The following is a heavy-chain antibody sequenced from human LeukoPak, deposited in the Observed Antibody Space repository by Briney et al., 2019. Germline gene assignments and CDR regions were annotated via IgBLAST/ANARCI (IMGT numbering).Heavy chain of an antibody. D-gene: IGHD3-10*01. J-gene: IGHJ6*03. CDR2: IYYSGST. CDR3: ARSSSVMVRGVMSRYMDV. CDR1: GGSISSYY. V-gene: IGHV4-59*01. Sequence: SETLSLTCTVSGGSISSYYWSWIRQPPGKGLEWIGYIYYSGSTNYNPSLKSRVTISVDTSKNQFSLRLSSVTAADTAVYYCARSSSVMVRGVMSRYMDVWGKGTTVTVSS.